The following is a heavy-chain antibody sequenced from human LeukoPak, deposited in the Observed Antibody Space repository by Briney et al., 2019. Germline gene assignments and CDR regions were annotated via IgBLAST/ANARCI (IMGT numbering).Heavy chain of an antibody. CDR2: GGSGGST. J-gene: IGHJ6*03. V-gene: IGHV3-23*01. CDR1: GFIFSSYA. CDR3: AKLRGQYYHSYYMDA. Sequence: GGSLRLSCAATGFIFSSYAMSWVRQAPGKGLEWVSYGGSGGSTYYADSVKGRFTVSRDNSKSTLYLQMNSLTAEDTAVYYCAKLRGQYYHSYYMDAWGKGTTVTVSS.